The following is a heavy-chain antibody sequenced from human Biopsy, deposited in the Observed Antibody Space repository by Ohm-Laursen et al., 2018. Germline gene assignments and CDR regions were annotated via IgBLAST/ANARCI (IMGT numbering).Heavy chain of an antibody. D-gene: IGHD4-11*01. CDR1: GVSITAYY. CDR2: IHHSGST. J-gene: IGHJ6*02. V-gene: IGHV4-59*12. CDR3: ARDSGILNYGNFKYYHYYGMDV. Sequence: TLSLTCTVSGVSITAYYWSWIRQPPGKGLECIGNIHHSGSTNYNPSLKSRLTISVDTSKNQFSLKLSSVTAADTAVYYCARDSGILNYGNFKYYHYYGMDVWGQGTKVTVSS.